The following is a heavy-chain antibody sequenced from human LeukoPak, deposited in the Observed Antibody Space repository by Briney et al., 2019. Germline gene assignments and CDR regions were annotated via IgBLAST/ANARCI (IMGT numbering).Heavy chain of an antibody. CDR1: GFTLSSYS. D-gene: IGHD5-18*01. V-gene: IGHV3-21*01. Sequence: GGSLRLSCAASGFTLSSYSMNWVRQAPGKGLEWVSSISSSSSYIYYADSVKGRFTISRDNAKNSLYLQMNSLRAEDTAVYYCARAHTAMVTYFDYWGQGTLVTVSS. CDR3: ARAHTAMVTYFDY. J-gene: IGHJ4*02. CDR2: ISSSSSYI.